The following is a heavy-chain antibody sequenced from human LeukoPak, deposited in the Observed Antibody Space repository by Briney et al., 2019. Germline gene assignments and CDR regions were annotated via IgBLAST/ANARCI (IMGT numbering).Heavy chain of an antibody. J-gene: IGHJ4*02. CDR1: GFTFSSYS. D-gene: IGHD3-16*01. V-gene: IGHV3-21*01. Sequence: GGSLRLSCAASGFTFSSYSMNWVRQAPGKGLEWVSSISSSSSYIYYADSVKGRFTISRDNAKNSLYLQMNSLRAEDTAVYYCARGITPYYFDYWGQGTLDSVSS. CDR2: ISSSSSYI. CDR3: ARGITPYYFDY.